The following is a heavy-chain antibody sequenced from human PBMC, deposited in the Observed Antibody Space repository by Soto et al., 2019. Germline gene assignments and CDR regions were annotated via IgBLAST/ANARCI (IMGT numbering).Heavy chain of an antibody. Sequence: QVQLVQSGAEVKKPGASVNVSCKASGYTFTSYGISWVRQAPGQGLEWMGWISAYNGNTNYAQRLQGRVTLTTDTSTSTAYMELRSLRSDDTAVYYCARGDHYYDSSSIASDWGQGTLVTVSS. CDR2: ISAYNGNT. V-gene: IGHV1-18*01. J-gene: IGHJ4*02. CDR3: ARGDHYYDSSSIASD. CDR1: GYTFTSYG. D-gene: IGHD3-22*01.